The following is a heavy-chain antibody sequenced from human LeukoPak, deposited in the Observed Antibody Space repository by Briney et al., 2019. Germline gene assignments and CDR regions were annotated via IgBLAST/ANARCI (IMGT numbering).Heavy chain of an antibody. CDR1: GFSFSTYS. J-gene: IGHJ6*03. V-gene: IGHV3-21*01. Sequence: PGGSLRLSCAASGFSFSTYSMKWVRQAPGKGLEWVSSISSSSGYIYYADSVKGRFTISRDNAKNSLYLQMNSLRADDTGVYYCARTSDSGSRFYHYMDVWGKGTTVTISS. CDR2: ISSSSGYI. D-gene: IGHD3-10*01. CDR3: ARTSDSGSRFYHYMDV.